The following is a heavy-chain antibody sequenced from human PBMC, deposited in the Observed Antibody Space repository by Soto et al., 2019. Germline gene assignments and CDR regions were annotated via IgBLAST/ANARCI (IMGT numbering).Heavy chain of an antibody. D-gene: IGHD5-12*01. CDR2: ITYDGSEI. Sequence: QVQLVESGGGVVQPGRSLRLSCVASGFTLSGHGMHWVRQAPGKGLEWVAVITYDGSEIHYSDSVKGRFTISRDTSKNMVYVQMNSLKTEGTAMYYCAREQGYGYLRVAEYWGQGTLVTVSS. CDR3: AREQGYGYLRVAEY. J-gene: IGHJ4*02. CDR1: GFTLSGHG. V-gene: IGHV3-30*05.